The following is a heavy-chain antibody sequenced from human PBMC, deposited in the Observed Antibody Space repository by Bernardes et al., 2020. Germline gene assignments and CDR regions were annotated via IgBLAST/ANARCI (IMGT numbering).Heavy chain of an antibody. D-gene: IGHD5-12*01. CDR1: GGSISSSSYY. V-gene: IGHV4-39*02. CDR2: VYYSGTT. CDR3: ARRLGTSLPYFDN. J-gene: IGHJ4*02. Sequence: SETLSLTCTVSGGSISSSSYYWGWIRQSPGKGLEWIGIVYYSGTTYYNPSLKSRVTISVDTSKNHFSLKLNSVTAADTAVYYCARRLGTSLPYFDNWGQGTLVTVSS.